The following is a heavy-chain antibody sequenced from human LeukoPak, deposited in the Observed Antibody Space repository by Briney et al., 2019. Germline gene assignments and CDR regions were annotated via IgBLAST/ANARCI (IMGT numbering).Heavy chain of an antibody. V-gene: IGHV4-61*02. CDR3: AGHVSAAAGGR. CDR1: GGSISSGSYY. Sequence: SETLSLTCTVSGGSISSGSYYWSWIRQPAGKGLEWIGRIYTSGSTNYNPSLKSRVTISLDTSKNQFSLKLNSMTAADTAVYYCAGHVSAAAGGRWGQGTLVTVSP. CDR2: IYTSGST. D-gene: IGHD6-13*01. J-gene: IGHJ4*02.